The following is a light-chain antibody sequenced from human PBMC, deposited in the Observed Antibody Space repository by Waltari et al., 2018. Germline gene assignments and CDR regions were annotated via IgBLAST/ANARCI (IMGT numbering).Light chain of an antibody. Sequence: EVVMTQSPATLSVSPGERATLPCRPSQRVRTNLAWSQQKPGQAPRLLIYGAAVRATDIPARFSGSGSGTEFTLTISSLQSEDFAVYYCHQYNDWPPTFGQGTTVEIK. CDR3: HQYNDWPPT. CDR1: QRVRTN. V-gene: IGKV3-15*01. CDR2: GAA. J-gene: IGKJ1*01.